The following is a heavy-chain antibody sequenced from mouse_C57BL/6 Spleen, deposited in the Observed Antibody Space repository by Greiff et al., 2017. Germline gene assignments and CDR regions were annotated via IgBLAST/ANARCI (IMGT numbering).Heavy chain of an antibody. J-gene: IGHJ3*01. CDR3: ARGVYYGYDDVGFAY. CDR1: GFSLTSYG. CDR2: IWRGGST. Sequence: VQVVESGPGLVQPSQSLSITCTVSGFSLTSYGVHWVRQSPGKGLEWLGVIWRGGSTDYNAAFISRLGISKDNSKSQVFFKMNSLQADDTAIYYCARGVYYGYDDVGFAYWGHGTLVTVSA. D-gene: IGHD2-2*01. V-gene: IGHV2-2*01.